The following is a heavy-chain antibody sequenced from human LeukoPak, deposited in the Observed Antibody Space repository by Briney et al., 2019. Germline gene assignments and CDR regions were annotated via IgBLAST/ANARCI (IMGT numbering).Heavy chain of an antibody. V-gene: IGHV4-59*08. CDR3: ARRYSGSYF. D-gene: IGHD1-26*01. Sequence: PSETLSLTCTVSGGSISSYYWSWIRQPPGKGLEWIGYIYYSGSTNYNPSLKSRVTISVDTSKNQFSLKLSSVTAADTAVYYCARRYSGSYFWGQGTLVTVSS. J-gene: IGHJ4*02. CDR2: IYYSGST. CDR1: GGSISSYY.